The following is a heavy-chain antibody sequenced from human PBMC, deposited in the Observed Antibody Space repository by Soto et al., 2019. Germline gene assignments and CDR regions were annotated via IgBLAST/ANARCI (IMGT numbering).Heavy chain of an antibody. CDR3: ARGSRVPAAMHYYYYYMDV. CDR1: GFTFSSYW. D-gene: IGHD2-2*01. Sequence: EVQLVESGGGLVQPGGSLRLSCAASGFTFSSYWMHWVRQAPGKGLVWVSRINSDGSSTSYADSVKGRFTISRDNAKITLYMEKNSQSAEDTTVYYCARGSRVPAAMHYYYYYMDVWGKGTTVTVSS. V-gene: IGHV3-74*01. J-gene: IGHJ6*03. CDR2: INSDGSST.